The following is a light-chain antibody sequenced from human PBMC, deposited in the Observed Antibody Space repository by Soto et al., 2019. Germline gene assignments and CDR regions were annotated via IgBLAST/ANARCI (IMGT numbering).Light chain of an antibody. J-gene: IGKJ5*01. V-gene: IGKV3-11*01. CDR3: QQRGSWPLT. CDR2: DTS. Sequence: EIVLTQSPATLSLSPGERAILSCRASQTIVTYLAWYQQKPGQAPRLLIYDTSNRAFGIPPRFTGRGSETDFTLTISSLEHEDFGLYYCQQRGSWPLTFGQGTRLQIK. CDR1: QTIVTY.